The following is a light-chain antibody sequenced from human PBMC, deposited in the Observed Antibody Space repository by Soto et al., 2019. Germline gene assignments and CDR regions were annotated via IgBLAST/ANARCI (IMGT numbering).Light chain of an antibody. CDR1: QTVIGN. Sequence: EIVMTQSPATLPVSPGERATLSCRASQTVIGNLAWYQQKPGQAPRLLIYDASTRATGIPARFSGSGSGTEFTLTISSLQSEDFAVYYCQQYDSWPQTFGQGTTVEIK. V-gene: IGKV3-15*01. CDR2: DAS. CDR3: QQYDSWPQT. J-gene: IGKJ1*01.